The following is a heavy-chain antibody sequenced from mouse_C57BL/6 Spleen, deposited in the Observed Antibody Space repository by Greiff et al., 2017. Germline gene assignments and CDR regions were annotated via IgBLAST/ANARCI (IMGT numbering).Heavy chain of an antibody. D-gene: IGHD1-1*01. Sequence: DVKLQESGPGLVKPSQSLSLTCSVTGYSITSGYYWNWIRQFPGNKPEWMGYIRYDGSNNYNPSFKNRISLTRDTSKNQFFLKLNSVTTEDTATYYCALTTVVATDWYFDVWGTGTTVTVSS. CDR2: IRYDGSN. CDR3: ALTTVVATDWYFDV. V-gene: IGHV3-6*01. CDR1: GYSITSGYY. J-gene: IGHJ1*03.